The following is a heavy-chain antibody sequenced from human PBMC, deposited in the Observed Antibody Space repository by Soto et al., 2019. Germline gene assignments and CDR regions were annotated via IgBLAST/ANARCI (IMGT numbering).Heavy chain of an antibody. CDR3: ARFPYHSWSLRPFFDY. Sequence: ASVKVSCKASGYTFTSYAMHWVRQAPGQRLEWMGWINAGNGNTKYSQKFQGRVTITRDTSASTAYMELSSLRSEDTAVYYCARFPYHSWSLRPFFDYWGQGPLVTVSS. CDR2: INAGNGNT. J-gene: IGHJ4*02. D-gene: IGHD3-10*01. CDR1: GYTFTSYA. V-gene: IGHV1-3*01.